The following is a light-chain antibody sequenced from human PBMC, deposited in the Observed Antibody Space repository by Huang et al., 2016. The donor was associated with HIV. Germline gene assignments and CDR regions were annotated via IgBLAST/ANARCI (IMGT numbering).Light chain of an antibody. V-gene: IGKV3-11*01. Sequence: EIVLTQSPATLSLSPGERATLSCRASRSVNNYVAWYQQNSGQAPRLLFYDASNRVTGIPARFSGSGSGTDFTLTISSLEPGDFAVYYCQQRFSWPLTFGGGTKVEIK. CDR3: QQRFSWPLT. CDR1: RSVNNY. J-gene: IGKJ4*01. CDR2: DAS.